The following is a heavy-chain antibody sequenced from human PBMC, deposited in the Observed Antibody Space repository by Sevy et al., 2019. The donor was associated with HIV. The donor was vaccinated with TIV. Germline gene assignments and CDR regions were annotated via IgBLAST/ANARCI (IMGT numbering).Heavy chain of an antibody. CDR3: AIDRRVGGYDPFDY. V-gene: IGHV3-74*01. CDR2: INSDGSST. CDR1: GFTFSRYW. J-gene: IGHJ4*02. Sequence: GGSLRLSCADSGFTFSRYWMHWVRQAPGKGLVWVSRINSDGSSTSYAHSVKGRFTISRDNAKNTLYLQMNSLRAEETAVYFCAIDRRVGGYDPFDYWGQGTLVTVSS. D-gene: IGHD5-12*01.